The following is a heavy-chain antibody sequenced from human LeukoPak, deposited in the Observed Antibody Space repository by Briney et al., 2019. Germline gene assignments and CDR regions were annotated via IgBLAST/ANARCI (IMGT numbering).Heavy chain of an antibody. V-gene: IGHV4-34*01. Sequence: SETLSLTCAVYGGSFSGYYWSWIRQPPGKGLEWIGEINHSGSTNYNPSLKSRVTISVDTSKNQFSLKLSSVTAADTAVYYCARGLWFGEFDVWGQGATVTVSS. D-gene: IGHD3-10*01. CDR2: INHSGST. J-gene: IGHJ6*02. CDR1: GGSFSGYY. CDR3: ARGLWFGEFDV.